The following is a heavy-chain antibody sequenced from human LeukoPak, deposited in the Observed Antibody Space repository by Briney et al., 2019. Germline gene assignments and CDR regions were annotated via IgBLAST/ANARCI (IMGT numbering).Heavy chain of an antibody. J-gene: IGHJ3*02. CDR2: IYYSGST. V-gene: IGHV4-39*01. D-gene: IGHD2-21*01. CDR3: AKSNGCGLVDI. CDR1: GGSISSSSYY. Sequence: SETLSLTCTVSGGSISSSSYYWGWIRQPPGKGLEWIGSIYYSGSTYYNPSLKSRVTISVDTSKNQFSLKLSSVTAADTAVYYCAKSNGCGLVDIWGQGTMVTVSS.